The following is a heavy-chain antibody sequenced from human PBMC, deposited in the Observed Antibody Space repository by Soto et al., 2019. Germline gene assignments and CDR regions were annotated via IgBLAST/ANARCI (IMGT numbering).Heavy chain of an antibody. J-gene: IGHJ4*02. D-gene: IGHD3-10*01. CDR3: TRDIGGKGSY. V-gene: IGHV3-74*01. CDR2: IDEYGSTI. CDR1: GFTFSSYW. Sequence: GGSLRLSCAASGFTFSSYWMHWVRQVPGKGLLWVSRIDEYGSTINYADSVKGRFTISRDNARNTLYLEMNSLRAEYTALYYCTRDIGGKGSYWGPGTLVTVSS.